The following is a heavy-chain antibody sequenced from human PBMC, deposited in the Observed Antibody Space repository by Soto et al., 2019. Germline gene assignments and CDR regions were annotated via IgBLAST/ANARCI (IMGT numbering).Heavy chain of an antibody. CDR3: ARDESMGAAAAGLYYYYYGMDV. CDR1: GYTFTSYY. D-gene: IGHD6-13*01. Sequence: ASVKVSCKASGYTFTSYYMHWVRQAPGQGLGWMGIINPSGGSTSYAQKFQGRVTMTRDTSTSTVYMELSSLRSEDTAVYYCARDESMGAAAAGLYYYYYGMDVWGQGTTVTVSS. V-gene: IGHV1-46*01. CDR2: INPSGGST. J-gene: IGHJ6*02.